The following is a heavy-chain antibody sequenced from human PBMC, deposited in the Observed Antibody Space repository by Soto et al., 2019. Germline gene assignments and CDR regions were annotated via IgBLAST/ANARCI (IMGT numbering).Heavy chain of an antibody. CDR3: ARHDGYVGRTENWFDP. J-gene: IGHJ5*02. CDR2: IYYSGST. CDR1: GGSISSSSYY. Sequence: QLQLQESGPGLVKPSETLSLTCTVSGGSISSSSYYWGWIRQPPGKGLEWIGSIYYSGSTYYNPSLKSRVPISVDTSKNQFSLKLSSVTAADTAVYYCARHDGYVGRTENWFDPWGQGTLVTVSS. D-gene: IGHD5-18*01. V-gene: IGHV4-39*01.